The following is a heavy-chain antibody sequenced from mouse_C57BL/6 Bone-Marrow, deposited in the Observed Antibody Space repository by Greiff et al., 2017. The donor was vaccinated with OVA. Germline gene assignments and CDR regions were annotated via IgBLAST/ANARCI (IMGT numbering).Heavy chain of an antibody. CDR3: ARGGFPAWFAY. Sequence: VQLQQPGAELVKPGASVTLSCKASGYTFTGYWMTWVKQRPGQGLEWIGDIYPGSGSTTYNEKFKSKATLTVDTSSSTAYMQLSSLTSEDSAVYYCARGGFPAWFAYGGQGTLVTVSA. D-gene: IGHD1-1*02. V-gene: IGHV1-55*01. CDR2: IYPGSGST. J-gene: IGHJ3*01. CDR1: GYTFTGYW.